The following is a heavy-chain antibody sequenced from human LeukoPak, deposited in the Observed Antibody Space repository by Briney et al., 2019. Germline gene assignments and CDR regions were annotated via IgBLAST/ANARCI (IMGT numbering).Heavy chain of an antibody. CDR1: GYTFTGYH. D-gene: IGHD6-19*01. V-gene: IGHV1-2*06. Sequence: ASVKVSCKASGYTFTGYHMHWAQQAPGQGLEWMGRINPNSGGTTYAQKFQGRVTMTRDTSISTAYMELSRLRSDDTAVFYCARQRSGWSYDAFDIWGQGTMVTVSS. J-gene: IGHJ3*02. CDR2: INPNSGGT. CDR3: ARQRSGWSYDAFDI.